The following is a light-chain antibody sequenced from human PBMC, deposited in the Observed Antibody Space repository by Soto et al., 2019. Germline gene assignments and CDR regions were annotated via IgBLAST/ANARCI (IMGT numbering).Light chain of an antibody. V-gene: IGKV3-11*01. Sequence: EIVLTQSPATLSLSPGERAILSCRASQSVNDYLAWYQQKPGQAPRLLIYGASNRATGIPVRFSGSGSGTDFTLTISSLEPEDFAVYYCQHRGRWPRTFGQGTKLEIK. CDR1: QSVNDY. CDR2: GAS. CDR3: QHRGRWPRT. J-gene: IGKJ2*01.